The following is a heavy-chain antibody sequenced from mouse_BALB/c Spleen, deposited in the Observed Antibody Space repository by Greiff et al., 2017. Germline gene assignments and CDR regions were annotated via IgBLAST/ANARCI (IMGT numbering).Heavy chain of an antibody. CDR3: ARGGWDYYGSNYAMDY. CDR1: GYTFTSYW. Sequence: QVQLQQSGAELVKPGASVKLSCKASGYTFTSYWMHWVKQRPGQGLEWIGVIDPSDSYTNYNQKFKGKATLTVDKSSSTAYMQLSSLTSEDSAVYYCARGGWDYYGSNYAMDYWGQGTSVTVSS. V-gene: IGHV1-69*02. J-gene: IGHJ4*01. CDR2: IDPSDSYT. D-gene: IGHD1-1*01.